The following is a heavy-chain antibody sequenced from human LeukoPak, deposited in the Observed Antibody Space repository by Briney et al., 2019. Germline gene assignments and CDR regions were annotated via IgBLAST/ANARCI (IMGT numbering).Heavy chain of an antibody. D-gene: IGHD6-19*01. Sequence: PGGSLRLSCAASGXTVGGTYMSWVRQAAGKGWEWVSTIFDAGRTTYADSVKGRFTISRDNYKNTLFLQMKSLRADDTAVYYCAGATKWLAHDFWGQGTRVTVSS. V-gene: IGHV3-53*01. CDR2: IFDAGRT. J-gene: IGHJ4*02. CDR1: GXTVGGTY. CDR3: AGATKWLAHDF.